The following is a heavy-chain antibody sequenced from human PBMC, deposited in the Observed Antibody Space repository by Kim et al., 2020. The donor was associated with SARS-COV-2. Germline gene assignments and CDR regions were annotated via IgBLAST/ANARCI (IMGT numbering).Heavy chain of an antibody. V-gene: IGHV4-39*01. CDR3: SIRANTVDF. Sequence: SETLSLTCTVSGVSISSSTYYWAWIRQTPGKGLEWIGSFYFTAETYYNPSLKSRVTMSVDTPKNQFSLKLNSVTAADTAVYYCSIRANTVDFWGQG. J-gene: IGHJ4*02. CDR2: FYFTAET. CDR1: GVSISSSTYY.